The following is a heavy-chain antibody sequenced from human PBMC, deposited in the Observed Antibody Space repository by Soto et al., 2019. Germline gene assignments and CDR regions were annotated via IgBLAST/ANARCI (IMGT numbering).Heavy chain of an antibody. V-gene: IGHV3-30*18. CDR2: ISYDGSDK. Sequence: QVQLVESGGGVVQPGRSLRLSCAASGFTFSSYAMHWVRQAPGKGLEWVAVISYDGSDKYYADSVKGRFTISRDNSKNMLNLQMNSLRADDTAVYYCAKALGELSAESYDYWGQGTLITVSS. CDR3: AKALGELSAESYDY. J-gene: IGHJ4*02. CDR1: GFTFSSYA. D-gene: IGHD3-16*02.